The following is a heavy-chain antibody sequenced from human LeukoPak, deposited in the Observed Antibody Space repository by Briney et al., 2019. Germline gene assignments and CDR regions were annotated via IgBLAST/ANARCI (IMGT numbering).Heavy chain of an antibody. J-gene: IGHJ4*02. Sequence: ASVKVSCKASGYTFTSYDINWVRQATGQGLEWMGWMNPNSGGTNYAQKFQGRVTMTRDTSISTAYMELSRLRSDDTAVYYCARDLGWNEGGDYWGQGTLVTVSS. CDR2: MNPNSGGT. CDR3: ARDLGWNEGGDY. D-gene: IGHD1-1*01. CDR1: GYTFTSYD. V-gene: IGHV1-2*02.